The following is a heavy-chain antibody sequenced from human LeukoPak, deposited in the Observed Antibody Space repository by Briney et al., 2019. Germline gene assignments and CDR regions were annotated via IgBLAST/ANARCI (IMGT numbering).Heavy chain of an antibody. CDR1: EFSLSTSGMR. CDR2: IDWDDDK. J-gene: IGHJ4*02. V-gene: IGHV2-70*04. D-gene: IGHD2-15*01. CDR3: ARIPYHCSGGSCYSFFDY. Sequence: SGPTLVNPTQTLTLTCTFSEFSLSTSGMRVSWICQPPGKALEWLARIDWDDDKFYSTSLKTRLTISKDTSKNQLVLTMTNMDPVDTGTYYCARIPYHCSGGSCYSFFDYWGQGTLVTVSS.